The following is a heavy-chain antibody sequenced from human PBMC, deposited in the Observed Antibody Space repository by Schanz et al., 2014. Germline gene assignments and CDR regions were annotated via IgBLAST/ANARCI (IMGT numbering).Heavy chain of an antibody. V-gene: IGHV1-18*01. J-gene: IGHJ5*01. CDR1: GYTFTSYS. Sequence: QVQLVQSGAELRKPGTSVKVSCKTSGYTFTSYSIHWVRQAPGQGLEWMGWITAYNGDTNYALKLQGRVTMTTDTSTGTAYMELRSLRSDDTAVYYCAKDLYNYGIFDSCGQGTLVTVSS. CDR2: ITAYNGDT. D-gene: IGHD3-16*01. CDR3: AKDLYNYGIFDS.